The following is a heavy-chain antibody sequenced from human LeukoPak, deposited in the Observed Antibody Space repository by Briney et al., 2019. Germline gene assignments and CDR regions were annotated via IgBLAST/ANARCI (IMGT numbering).Heavy chain of an antibody. V-gene: IGHV3-7*01. J-gene: IGHJ4*02. D-gene: IGHD2-2*01. Sequence: HPGGSLRLSCTVSGFIFSDFSMSWVRQAPGKGLEWVAKMSEDGNEIFYVDSVKGRFTISRGNTKKSLYLQLNSLRPEDSAVYYCARPRGCGSARCNNFDYWGQGTLDTVSS. CDR2: MSEDGNEI. CDR1: GFIFSDFS. CDR3: ARPRGCGSARCNNFDY.